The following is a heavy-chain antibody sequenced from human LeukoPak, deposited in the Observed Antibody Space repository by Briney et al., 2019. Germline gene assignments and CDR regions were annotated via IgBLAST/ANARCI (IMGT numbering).Heavy chain of an antibody. J-gene: IGHJ4*02. CDR2: IIPIFGTA. Sequence: GASVKVSCRASGYTFTGYYMHWVRQAPGQGLEWMGGIIPIFGTANYAQKFQGRVTITADESTSTAYMELSSLRSEDTAVYYCARGAYYDSSGYYPFDYWGQGTLVTVSS. CDR3: ARGAYYDSSGYYPFDY. D-gene: IGHD3-22*01. V-gene: IGHV1-69*13. CDR1: GYTFTGYY.